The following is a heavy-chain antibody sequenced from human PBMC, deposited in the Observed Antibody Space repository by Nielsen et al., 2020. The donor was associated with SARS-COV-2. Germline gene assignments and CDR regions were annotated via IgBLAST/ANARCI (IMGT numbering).Heavy chain of an antibody. Sequence: SETLSLTCTVSGGSTSSSGYYWSWIRHHPGKGLEWIGYIYFSGRTCYNPSLKSRVTISVDTSKNQFSLSLRSVTAADTAVYYCARESSGYDHYNYGMDVWGQGTTVTVSS. V-gene: IGHV4-31*03. CDR1: GGSTSSSGYY. D-gene: IGHD5-12*01. J-gene: IGHJ6*02. CDR2: IYFSGRT. CDR3: ARESSGYDHYNYGMDV.